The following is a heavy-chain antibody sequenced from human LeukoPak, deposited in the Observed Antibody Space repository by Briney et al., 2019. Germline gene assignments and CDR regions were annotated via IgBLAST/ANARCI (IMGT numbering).Heavy chain of an antibody. J-gene: IGHJ6*02. D-gene: IGHD2-8*01. Sequence: PGGSLRLSCAASRLSISFYWMRWVRQVPGKGLEWVANINQEGTEKNYVDSVKGRFTISRDNAKNSVYLQMNRLRDEDTAVYYCARDPEDDAYDMDVWGQGTTVTVSS. CDR1: RLSISFYW. CDR2: INQEGTEK. V-gene: IGHV3-7*04. CDR3: ARDPEDDAYDMDV.